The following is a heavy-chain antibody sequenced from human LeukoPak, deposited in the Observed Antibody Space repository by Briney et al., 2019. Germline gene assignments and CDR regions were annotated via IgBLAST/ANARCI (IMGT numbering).Heavy chain of an antibody. D-gene: IGHD3-22*01. CDR2: TYPGGSDT. J-gene: IGHJ4*02. V-gene: IGHV5-51*01. CDR1: GYIFINYY. CDR3: ARQYSSGWFRHFDY. Sequence: GESMKISCRCSGYIFINYYIGWVRQLPGKGLEWIGVTYPGGSDTSYNQSFKGQVIFSADKSTTTVYLQWSRLQASDTAIYYCARQYSSGWFRHFDYWGQGTLITVSS.